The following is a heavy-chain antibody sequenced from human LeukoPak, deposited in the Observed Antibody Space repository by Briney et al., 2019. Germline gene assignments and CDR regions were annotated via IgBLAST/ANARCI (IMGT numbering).Heavy chain of an antibody. Sequence: SETLSLTCAVYGGSLSGYYWSWIRQPPGKGLEWIGEINHSGSTNYNPSLKSRVTISVDTSKNQFSLKLSSVTAADTAVYCCASSPTSSRDYGDYGGHFDYWGQGTLVTVSS. J-gene: IGHJ4*02. CDR1: GGSLSGYY. V-gene: IGHV4-34*01. CDR2: INHSGST. D-gene: IGHD4-17*01. CDR3: ASSPTSSRDYGDYGGHFDY.